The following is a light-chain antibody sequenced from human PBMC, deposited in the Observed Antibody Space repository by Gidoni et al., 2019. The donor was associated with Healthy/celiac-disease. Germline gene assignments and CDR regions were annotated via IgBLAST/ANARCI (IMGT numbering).Light chain of an antibody. Sequence: IQLTQSPSSLSASVGDRVTITCRASQGISSYLAWYQQKPGKSPKLLIYAASTLQSWVPSRFSGSGSGTDFTLTISSLQPEDFATYYCQQLNSYHLCTFGPGTKVDIK. CDR3: QQLNSYHLCT. V-gene: IGKV1-9*01. CDR2: AAS. CDR1: QGISSY. J-gene: IGKJ3*01.